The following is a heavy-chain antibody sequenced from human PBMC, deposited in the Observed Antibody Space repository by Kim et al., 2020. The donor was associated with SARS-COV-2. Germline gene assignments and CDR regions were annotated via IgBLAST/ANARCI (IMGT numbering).Heavy chain of an antibody. CDR2: INPSGGST. Sequence: ASVKVSCKASGYTFTSYYMHWVRQAPGQGLEWMGIINPSGGSTSYAQKFQGRVTMTRDTSTSTVYMELSSLRSEDTAVYYCARDLHIVGATPGPQHWGQGTLVTVSS. D-gene: IGHD1-26*01. CDR1: GYTFTSYY. J-gene: IGHJ1*01. CDR3: ARDLHIVGATPGPQH. V-gene: IGHV1-46*01.